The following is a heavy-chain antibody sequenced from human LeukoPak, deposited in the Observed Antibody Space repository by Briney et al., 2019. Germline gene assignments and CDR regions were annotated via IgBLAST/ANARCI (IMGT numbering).Heavy chain of an antibody. D-gene: IGHD5-12*01. V-gene: IGHV3-48*03. CDR2: ISSSGSTI. CDR3: ARDSYSGYDCYDY. J-gene: IGHJ4*02. Sequence: GGSLRLSCAASGFTFSSYEMNWVRQAPGEGLEWVSYISSSGSTIYYADSVKGRFTISRDNAKNSLYLQMNSLRAEDTAVYYCARDSYSGYDCYDYWGQGTLVTVSS. CDR1: GFTFSSYE.